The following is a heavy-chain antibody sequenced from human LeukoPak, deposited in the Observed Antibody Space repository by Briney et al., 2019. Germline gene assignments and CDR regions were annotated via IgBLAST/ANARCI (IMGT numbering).Heavy chain of an antibody. Sequence: PGGSLRLSCAASRFTSSSYSMNWVRQAPGKGLEWVSYISSSGSTIYYADSVKGRFTISRDNAKNSLYLQMNSLRAEDTAVYYCVGGYYDSSGDFDYWGQGTLVTVSS. D-gene: IGHD3-22*01. CDR2: ISSSGSTI. CDR3: VGGYYDSSGDFDY. V-gene: IGHV3-48*04. J-gene: IGHJ4*02. CDR1: RFTSSSYS.